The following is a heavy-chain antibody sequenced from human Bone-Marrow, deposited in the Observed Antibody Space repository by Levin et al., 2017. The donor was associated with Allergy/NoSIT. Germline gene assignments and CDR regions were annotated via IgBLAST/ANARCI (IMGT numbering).Heavy chain of an antibody. Sequence: PGGSLRLSCAASGFSFSSYAMNWVRQAPGKGLEWVSAISGSGGTTKYADSGKGRFTISRDNSKNKVYLQMNSLSAEDTAVYYCAKERTPYCSSTSCYMPDYWGQGTLVTVSS. CDR2: ISGSGGTT. CDR1: GFSFSSYA. CDR3: AKERTPYCSSTSCYMPDY. J-gene: IGHJ4*02. D-gene: IGHD2-2*02. V-gene: IGHV3-23*01.